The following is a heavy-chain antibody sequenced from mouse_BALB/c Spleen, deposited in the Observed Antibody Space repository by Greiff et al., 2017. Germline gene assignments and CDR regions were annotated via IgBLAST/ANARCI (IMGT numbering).Heavy chain of an antibody. CDR1: GYTFTSYW. Sequence: VQLQESGAELAKPGASVKMSCKASGYTFTSYWMHWVKQRPGQGLEWIGYINPSTGYTEYNQKFKDKATLTADKSSSTAYMQLSSLTSEDSAVYYCARSMGYDWYFDVWGAGTTVTVSS. CDR2: INPSTGYT. V-gene: IGHV1-7*01. D-gene: IGHD2-2*01. J-gene: IGHJ1*01. CDR3: ARSMGYDWYFDV.